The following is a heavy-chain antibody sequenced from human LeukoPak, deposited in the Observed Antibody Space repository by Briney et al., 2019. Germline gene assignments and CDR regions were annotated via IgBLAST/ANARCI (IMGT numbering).Heavy chain of an antibody. CDR2: IYYSGST. V-gene: IGHV4-39*01. Sequence: SETLSLTCTVSGGSISSSSYYWGWIRQPPGKGLEWIGSIYYSGSTYYNPSLKSRVTISVDTSKNQFSLKLSSVTAADTAVYYCARHFQEAGRGKPVPLFDYWGQGTLVTVSS. J-gene: IGHJ4*02. CDR3: ARHFQEAGRGKPVPLFDY. CDR1: GGSISSSSYY.